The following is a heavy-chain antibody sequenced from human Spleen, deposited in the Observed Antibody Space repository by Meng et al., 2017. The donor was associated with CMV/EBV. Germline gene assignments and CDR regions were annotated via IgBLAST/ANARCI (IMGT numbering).Heavy chain of an antibody. CDR2: ISSSSTI. D-gene: IGHD3-22*01. J-gene: IGHJ4*02. CDR3: ARELTYYYDSSGHFPDY. V-gene: IGHV3-69-1*01. Sequence: GGSLRLSCAASGFTFSSYSMNWVRQAPGKGLEWVSSISSSSTIYYADSVKGRFTISRDNAKNSLYLQMNSLRAEDTAVYYCARELTYYYDSSGHFPDYWGQGTLVTVSS. CDR1: GFTFSSYS.